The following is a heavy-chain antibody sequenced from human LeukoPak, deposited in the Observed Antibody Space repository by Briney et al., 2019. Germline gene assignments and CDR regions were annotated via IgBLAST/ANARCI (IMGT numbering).Heavy chain of an antibody. Sequence: GGSLRLSCAASGFTFDDYAMHWVRQAPGKGLEWVSGISWNSGSIGYADSVKGRFTISRDNAKNSLYLQMNSLRAEDTALYYCAKSSGPGYYYYGMDVWGQGTTVTVSS. V-gene: IGHV3-9*01. D-gene: IGHD3-10*01. J-gene: IGHJ6*02. CDR1: GFTFDDYA. CDR3: AKSSGPGYYYYGMDV. CDR2: ISWNSGSI.